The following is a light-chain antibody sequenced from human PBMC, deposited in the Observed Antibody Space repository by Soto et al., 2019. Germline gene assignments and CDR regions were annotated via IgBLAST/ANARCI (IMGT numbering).Light chain of an antibody. CDR3: QQRSTWPLT. J-gene: IGKJ4*01. CDR2: DAS. Sequence: ETVLTQSPATLSLSPGERATLSCRASQSVRNYLAWYQQKPGQAPRLLIYDASNRATGIPARFSGSGSGTDFTLTISSREPENFAVYYCQQRSTWPLTFGGGTKVEIE. CDR1: QSVRNY. V-gene: IGKV3-11*01.